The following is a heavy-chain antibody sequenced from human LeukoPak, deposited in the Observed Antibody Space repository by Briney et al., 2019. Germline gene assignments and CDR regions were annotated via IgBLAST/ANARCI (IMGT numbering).Heavy chain of an antibody. CDR1: GFTFSSYS. J-gene: IGHJ4*02. Sequence: GVSLRLSCAASGFTFSSYSMNWVRQAPGKGLEWVSSISSSSSYIYYADSVKGRFTISRDNAKNSLYLQMNSLRAEDTAVYYCARDREVVAATFDYWGQGTQVTVSS. D-gene: IGHD2-15*01. V-gene: IGHV3-21*01. CDR2: ISSSSSYI. CDR3: ARDREVVAATFDY.